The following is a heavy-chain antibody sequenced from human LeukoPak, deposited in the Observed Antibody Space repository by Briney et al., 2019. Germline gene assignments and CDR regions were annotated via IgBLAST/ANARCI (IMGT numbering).Heavy chain of an antibody. CDR1: GGSINTYY. CDR3: AGSYNNAGYFYYGMDV. Sequence: SETLSLTCTVSGGSINTYYWSWIRQPPGKGLEWIGYIYYSGSTDYNPSLKGRVTISLDTSKNQFSLRLSSVTAADTAVYYCAGSYNNAGYFYYGMDVWGQGTTVTVSS. CDR2: IYYSGST. V-gene: IGHV4-59*08. J-gene: IGHJ6*02. D-gene: IGHD1-26*01.